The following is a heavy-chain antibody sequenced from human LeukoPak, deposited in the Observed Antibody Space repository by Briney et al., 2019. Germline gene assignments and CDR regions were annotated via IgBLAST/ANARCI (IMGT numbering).Heavy chain of an antibody. D-gene: IGHD1-26*01. Sequence: GGALRLSCAASVSTLSTYWMSWVRQTPGKGPEWVASLKQNGSDKYYADSVEGRFTISRDNSKNTLYLQMNSLRAEDTAVYYCARGGLSVVSATASWYLDYWGQGTLVPVSS. V-gene: IGHV3-7*02. CDR3: ARGGLSVVSATASWYLDY. J-gene: IGHJ4*02. CDR2: LKQNGSDK. CDR1: VSTLSTYW.